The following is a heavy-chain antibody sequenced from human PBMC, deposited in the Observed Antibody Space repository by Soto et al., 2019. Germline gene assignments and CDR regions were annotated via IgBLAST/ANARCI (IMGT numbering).Heavy chain of an antibody. V-gene: IGHV3-33*03. CDR1: GFTFSSYG. CDR2: IWYDGSNK. D-gene: IGHD3-10*01. Sequence: GGSLRLSCAASGFTFSSYGMHWVRQAPGKGLEWVAVIWYDGSNKYYADSVKGRFTISRDNSASTLYLQMNSLRPEDTALYYCVGGQYYFDYRGQGTLVTVSS. J-gene: IGHJ4*02. CDR3: VGGQYYFDY.